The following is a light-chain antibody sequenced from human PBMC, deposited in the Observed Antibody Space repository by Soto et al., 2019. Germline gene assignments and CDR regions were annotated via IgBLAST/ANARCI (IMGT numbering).Light chain of an antibody. CDR3: QTWGTGSHVV. V-gene: IGLV4-69*01. Sequence: QSVLTQSPSASASLGASVKLTCTLSSGHSSYAIAWHQQQPEKGPRYLMKLDSDGSHTKGDAIPDRFSGSSSGAERYLTISSLQSADEADFYCQTWGTGSHVVFGGGTKLTVL. CDR1: SGHSSYA. CDR2: LDSDGSH. J-gene: IGLJ2*01.